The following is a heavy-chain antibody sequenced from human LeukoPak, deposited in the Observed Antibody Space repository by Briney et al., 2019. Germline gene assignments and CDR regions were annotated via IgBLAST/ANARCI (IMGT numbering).Heavy chain of an antibody. CDR3: ARGGAYCGGDCWYYFDY. J-gene: IGHJ4*02. D-gene: IGHD2-21*02. CDR2: ISSSSSYI. CDR1: GFTFSSYS. V-gene: IGHV3-21*01. Sequence: GGSLRLSCAASGFTFSSYSMNWVRQAPGKGLEWVSSISSSSSYIYYADSVKGRFTISRDNAKNSLYLQMNSLRAEDTAVYYCARGGAYCGGDCWYYFDYWGQGTLVTVSS.